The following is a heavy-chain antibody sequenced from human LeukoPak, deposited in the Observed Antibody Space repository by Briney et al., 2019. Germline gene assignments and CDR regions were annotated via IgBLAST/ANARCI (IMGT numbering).Heavy chain of an antibody. D-gene: IGHD2/OR15-2a*01. V-gene: IGHV3-64*05. CDR3: VVPISRYAYFYYY. J-gene: IGHJ4*02. Sequence: PGGSLRLSCSASGFTYRNHTMNGVRQAPGKGLEFVSGINSDGGDIHYPDSVKDRFIISRDNFKTTLYIQISTLRTENTAVYYFVVPISRYAYFYYYWGQGTLVAVSS. CDR2: INSDGGDI. CDR1: GFTYRNHT.